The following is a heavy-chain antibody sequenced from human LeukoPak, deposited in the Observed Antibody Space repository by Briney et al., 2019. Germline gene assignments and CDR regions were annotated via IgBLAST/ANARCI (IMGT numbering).Heavy chain of an antibody. J-gene: IGHJ3*02. D-gene: IGHD3-10*01. CDR2: ISSSSSAI. CDR3: AKGTDRITMVRGVNGAFDI. CDR1: GFTFSSYS. V-gene: IGHV3-48*04. Sequence: GGSLRLSCAASGFTFSSYSMNWVRQAPGKGLEWVSYISSSSSAIYYADSVKGRFTISRDNAKDSLYLQINSLRAEVTAVYYCAKGTDRITMVRGVNGAFDIWGQGTLVTVSS.